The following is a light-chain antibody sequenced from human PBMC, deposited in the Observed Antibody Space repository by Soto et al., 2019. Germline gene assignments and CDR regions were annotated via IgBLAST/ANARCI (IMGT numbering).Light chain of an antibody. CDR2: EVS. CDR1: SSDVGGYNY. J-gene: IGLJ2*01. CDR3: SSFASFPGSHVV. Sequence: QSALTQPPSASGSPGQSVTISCTGTSSDVGGYNYVSWYQQHPGKAPKLMIHEVSKRPSGVPDRFSGSKSGNTASLTVSGLQAEDEADDYCSSFASFPGSHVVFGGGTKLTAL. V-gene: IGLV2-8*01.